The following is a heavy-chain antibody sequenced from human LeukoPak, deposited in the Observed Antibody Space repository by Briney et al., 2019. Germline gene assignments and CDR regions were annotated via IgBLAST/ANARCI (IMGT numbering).Heavy chain of an antibody. CDR1: GYTFTGYY. J-gene: IGHJ4*02. V-gene: IGHV1-2*02. D-gene: IGHD6-13*01. CDR2: INPNSGGT. CDR3: ARGPLSNRIAAAGTGDY. Sequence: GASVKVSCKASGYTFTGYYMHWVRQAPGQGLEWMGWINPNSGGTNYAQKFQGRVTMTRDTSISTAYMELSRLRSDDTAVYYCARGPLSNRIAAAGTGDYWGQGTLVTVSS.